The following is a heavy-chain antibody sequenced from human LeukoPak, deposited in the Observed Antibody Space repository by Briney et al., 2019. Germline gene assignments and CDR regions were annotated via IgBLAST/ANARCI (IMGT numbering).Heavy chain of an antibody. CDR3: AKMTTVTTAPQPSDY. V-gene: IGHV3-23*01. D-gene: IGHD4-17*01. J-gene: IGHJ4*02. CDR2: ISGSGGST. CDR1: GFTFSSYW. Sequence: PGGSLRLSCAASGFTFSSYWMSWVRQAPGKGLEWVSAISGSGGSTYYADSVKGRFTISRDNSKNTLYLQMNSLRAEDTAVYYCAKMTTVTTAPQPSDYWGQGTLVTVSS.